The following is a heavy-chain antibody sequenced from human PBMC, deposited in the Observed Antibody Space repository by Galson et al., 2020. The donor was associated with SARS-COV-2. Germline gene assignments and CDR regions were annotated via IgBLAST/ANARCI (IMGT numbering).Heavy chain of an antibody. D-gene: IGHD6-19*01. V-gene: IGHV3-30*01. CDR3: AREAGEIAVAGGACDI. CDR2: IPYDGSNK. CDR1: GFTFSSYA. Sequence: GRSLRLSCAASGFTFSSYAMHWVRQAPGKGLEWVAVIPYDGSNKYYADSVKGRFTISRDNSKNTLYLQMNSLRAEDTAVYYCAREAGEIAVAGGACDIWGQGTMVTVSS. J-gene: IGHJ3*02.